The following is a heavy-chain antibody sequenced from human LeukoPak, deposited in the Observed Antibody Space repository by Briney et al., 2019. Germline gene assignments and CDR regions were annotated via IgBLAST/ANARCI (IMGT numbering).Heavy chain of an antibody. CDR1: GFTFSSYW. Sequence: GGSLRLSCAASGFTFSSYWMSWARQAPGKGLEWVANIKQDGSEKYYVDSVKGRFTISRDNAKNSLYLQMNSLRAEDTAVYYCARELGIAAAGTTGFDYWGQGTLVTVSS. CDR2: IKQDGSEK. D-gene: IGHD6-13*01. CDR3: ARELGIAAAGTTGFDY. V-gene: IGHV3-7*03. J-gene: IGHJ4*02.